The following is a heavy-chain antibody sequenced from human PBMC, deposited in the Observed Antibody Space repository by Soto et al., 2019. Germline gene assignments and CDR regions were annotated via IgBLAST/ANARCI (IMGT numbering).Heavy chain of an antibody. CDR2: ISGSGGST. D-gene: IGHD3-22*01. J-gene: IGHJ6*02. Sequence: GGSLRLSCAASGFTFSSYAMSWILQAPGKGLEWVSAISGSGGSTYYADSVKGRFTISRDNSKNTLYLQMNSLRAEDTAVYYCAKNQLITMIVVVITTDYGMDVWGQGTTVTVSS. CDR1: GFTFSSYA. V-gene: IGHV3-23*01. CDR3: AKNQLITMIVVVITTDYGMDV.